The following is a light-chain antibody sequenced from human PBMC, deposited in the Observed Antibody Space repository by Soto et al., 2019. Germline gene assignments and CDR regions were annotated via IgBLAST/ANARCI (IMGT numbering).Light chain of an antibody. V-gene: IGLV2-14*01. Sequence: QSALTQPASVSGSPGQSITISCTGTSSDVGGYNYVSWYQQRPGKAPKLMIYEVSNRPSGVSNRFSGSKSGNPASLTISGLQAEDEADYYCLSYTSSGPVFGGGTKLAVL. CDR3: LSYTSSGPV. CDR1: SSDVGGYNY. J-gene: IGLJ3*02. CDR2: EVS.